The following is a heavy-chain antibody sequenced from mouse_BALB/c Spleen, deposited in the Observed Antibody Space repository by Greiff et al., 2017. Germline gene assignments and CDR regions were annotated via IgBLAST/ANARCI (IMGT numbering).Heavy chain of an antibody. Sequence: VQLQQSGAELAKPGASVKMSCKASGYTFTSYWMHWVKQRPGQGLEWIGYINPSTGYTEYNQKFKDKATLTADKSSSTAYMQLSSLTSEDSAVYYCARSIYYYGFYAMDYWGQGTSVTVSS. CDR1: GYTFTSYW. V-gene: IGHV1-7*01. CDR3: ARSIYYYGFYAMDY. CDR2: INPSTGYT. D-gene: IGHD1-1*01. J-gene: IGHJ4*01.